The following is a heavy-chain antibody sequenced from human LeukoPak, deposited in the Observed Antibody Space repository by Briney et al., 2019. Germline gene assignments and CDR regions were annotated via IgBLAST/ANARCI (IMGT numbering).Heavy chain of an antibody. Sequence: SETLSLTCTVSGGSSSSSSYYWGWIRQPPGKGLEWIGSIYYSGSTYYNPSLKSRVSISIDTSKNQFSLKLSSVTAEDTAVYYCAREMATPYFDYWGQGTLVTVSS. J-gene: IGHJ4*02. CDR2: IYYSGST. V-gene: IGHV4-39*02. CDR3: AREMATPYFDY. CDR1: GGSSSSSSYY. D-gene: IGHD5-24*01.